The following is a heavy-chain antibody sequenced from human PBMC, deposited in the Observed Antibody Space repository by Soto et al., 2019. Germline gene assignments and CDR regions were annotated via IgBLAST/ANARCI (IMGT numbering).Heavy chain of an antibody. CDR3: ARGPRHFYYYGLGSYNYYYGMDV. D-gene: IGHD3-10*01. CDR2: IYYSGST. V-gene: IGHV4-59*01. CDR1: GGSISSYY. J-gene: IGHJ6*01. Sequence: PSETLSLTCTVSGGSISSYYWSWIRQPPGKGLEWIGYIYYSGSTNYNPSLKSRVTISVDTSKNQFSLKLSSVTAADTAVYYCARGPRHFYYYGLGSYNYYYGMDVWGQGTTVTVSS.